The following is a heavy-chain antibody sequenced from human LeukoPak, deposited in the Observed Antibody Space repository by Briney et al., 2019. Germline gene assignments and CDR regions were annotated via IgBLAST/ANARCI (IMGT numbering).Heavy chain of an antibody. J-gene: IGHJ4*02. CDR3: ARGGIVAEFDY. CDR1: GFTLSSYD. D-gene: IGHD6-25*01. CDR2: IGTAGDT. V-gene: IGHV3-13*01. Sequence: GGSLRLSCAASGFTLSSYDMHWVRQATGKGLEWVSAIGTAGDTYYPGSVKGRFTISRENAKNSLYLQMNSLRAGDTAVYYCARGGIVAEFDYWGQGTLVTVSS.